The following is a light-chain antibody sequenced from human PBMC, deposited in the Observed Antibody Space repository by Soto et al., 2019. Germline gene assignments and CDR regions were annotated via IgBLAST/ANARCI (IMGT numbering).Light chain of an antibody. CDR3: QQYNIYPWT. V-gene: IGKV1-5*01. Sequence: DIQMTQSPSTLSASVGDRVTITCRASQSASTFLAWYQQKPGQAPKLLIYDASTLQSGVPSRFSASGSGTEFTLTISSLQPDDFATYYCQQYNIYPWTFGPGTKVDIK. J-gene: IGKJ1*01. CDR2: DAS. CDR1: QSASTF.